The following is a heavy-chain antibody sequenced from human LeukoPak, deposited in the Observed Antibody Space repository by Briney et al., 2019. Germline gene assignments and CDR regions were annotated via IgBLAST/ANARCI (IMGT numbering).Heavy chain of an antibody. J-gene: IGHJ4*02. CDR2: IYYSGST. V-gene: IGHV4-59*08. D-gene: IGHD6-13*01. CDR3: ARSRPGYSSSWWGLDY. Sequence: SETLSLTCTVSGGSISNYYWTWIRQPPGKGLEWIGDIYYSGSTNYNPSLKSRVTISVDTSKNQFSLKLSSVTAADTAVYYCARSRPGYSSSWWGLDYWGQGTLVTVSS. CDR1: GGSISNYY.